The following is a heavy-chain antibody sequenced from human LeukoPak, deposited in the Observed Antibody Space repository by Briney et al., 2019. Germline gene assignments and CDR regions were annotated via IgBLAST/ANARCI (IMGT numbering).Heavy chain of an antibody. Sequence: GGSLRLSCAASGFTFSDYYMSWIRQAPGKGLEWFSYISSSGSTIYYADSVKGRFTISRDNAKNSLYLQMNSLRAEDTAVYYCAREGCSGGSCYSPYYYYYYMDVRGKGTTVTVSS. V-gene: IGHV3-11*01. CDR3: AREGCSGGSCYSPYYYYYYMDV. J-gene: IGHJ6*03. CDR1: GFTFSDYY. D-gene: IGHD2-15*01. CDR2: ISSSGSTI.